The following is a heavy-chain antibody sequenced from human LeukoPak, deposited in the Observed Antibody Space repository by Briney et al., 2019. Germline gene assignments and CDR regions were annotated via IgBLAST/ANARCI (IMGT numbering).Heavy chain of an antibody. V-gene: IGHV3-21*01. Sequence: GGSLRLSCAASGFTFSSYSMNWVRQSPGTGVKGFSSISSSSSYIYYADSVKCRFTISRDNPKNSLYLQMNSLRAEDTAVYYCARDSSDYYYMDVWGKGTTVTVSS. CDR1: GFTFSSYS. D-gene: IGHD3-10*01. CDR3: ARDSSDYYYMDV. CDR2: ISSSSSYI. J-gene: IGHJ6*03.